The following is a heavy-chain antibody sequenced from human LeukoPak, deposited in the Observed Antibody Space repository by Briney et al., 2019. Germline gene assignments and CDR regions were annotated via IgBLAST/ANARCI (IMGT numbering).Heavy chain of an antibody. J-gene: IGHJ3*02. Sequence: GGSLRLSCVASGVTVSNNYMCLVRQAPGKGLEWVSLIYSGGGTSYADSVKGRFTISRDASKNTVYLQMNSLRPEDTAVYYCAKYVQYCSSTSCYTDAFDIWGQGTMVTVSS. CDR3: AKYVQYCSSTSCYTDAFDI. D-gene: IGHD2-2*02. V-gene: IGHV3-53*01. CDR2: IYSGGGT. CDR1: GVTVSNNY.